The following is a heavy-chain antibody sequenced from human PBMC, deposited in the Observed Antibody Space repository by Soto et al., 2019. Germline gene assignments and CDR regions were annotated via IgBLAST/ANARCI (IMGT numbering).Heavy chain of an antibody. V-gene: IGHV3-23*01. CDR3: AKGYCSSTSCKNYYYYYMDV. CDR1: GFTFSSYA. Sequence: GGSLRLSCAASGFTFSSYAMSWVRQAPGKGLEWVSAISGSGGSTYYADSVKGRFTISRDNSKNTLYLQMNSLRAEDTAVYYCAKGYCSSTSCKNYYYYYMDVWGKGTTVTVSS. D-gene: IGHD2-2*01. J-gene: IGHJ6*03. CDR2: ISGSGGST.